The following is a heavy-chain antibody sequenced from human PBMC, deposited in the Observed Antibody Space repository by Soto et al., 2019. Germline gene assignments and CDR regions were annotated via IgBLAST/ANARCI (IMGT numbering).Heavy chain of an antibody. CDR3: AHGYSYGYPLDYFDY. CDR2: IYWNDDK. D-gene: IGHD5-18*01. Sequence: QITLKESGPTLVKPTQTLTLTCTFSGISLSTSGLGVGWIRQPPGTALEWLALIYWNDDKRYSPSLKSRLTITKATSKNQVVLTMTNMDPVDTATYYCAHGYSYGYPLDYFDYWGQGTLVTVSS. J-gene: IGHJ4*02. CDR1: GISLSTSGLG. V-gene: IGHV2-5*01.